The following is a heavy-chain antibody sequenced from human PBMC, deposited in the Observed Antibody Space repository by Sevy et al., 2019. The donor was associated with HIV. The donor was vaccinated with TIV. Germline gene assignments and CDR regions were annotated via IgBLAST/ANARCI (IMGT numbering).Heavy chain of an antibody. CDR2: IYPGDSDT. V-gene: IGHV5-51*01. CDR1: GYSFTSYW. Sequence: GESLKISCKGSGYSFTSYWIGWVRQMPGKGLEWMGIIYPGDSDTRYSPSFQGQVTISADKSISTAYLQWSSLKASDTAMYYCASGYCSSSSCPTSDAFDIWGQGTMVTVSS. D-gene: IGHD2-2*03. CDR3: ASGYCSSSSCPTSDAFDI. J-gene: IGHJ3*02.